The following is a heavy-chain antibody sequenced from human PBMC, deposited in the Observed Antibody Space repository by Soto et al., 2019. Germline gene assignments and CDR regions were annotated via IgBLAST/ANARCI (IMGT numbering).Heavy chain of an antibody. CDR2: ISYDGSNK. Sequence: GGSLRLSCAASGFTFSSYGMHWVRQAPGKGLEWVAVISYDGSNKYYADSVKGRFTISRDNSKNTLYLQMNSLRAEDTAVYYCAKEGIGVVVTAAHYYYYGMDVWGQGTTVTVSS. D-gene: IGHD2-21*02. J-gene: IGHJ6*02. V-gene: IGHV3-30*18. CDR3: AKEGIGVVVTAAHYYYYGMDV. CDR1: GFTFSSYG.